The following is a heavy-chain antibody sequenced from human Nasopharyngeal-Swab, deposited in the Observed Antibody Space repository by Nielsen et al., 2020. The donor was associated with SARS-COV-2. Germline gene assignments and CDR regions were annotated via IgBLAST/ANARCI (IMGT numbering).Heavy chain of an antibody. CDR3: ARKYYGDYGISAFDI. CDR2: INHSGST. CDR1: GGSFSGYY. J-gene: IGHJ3*02. Sequence: GSLRLSCAVYGGSFSGYYWSWIRQPPGKGLEWIGEINHSGSTNYNPSLKSRVTISVDTSKNQFSLKLSSVTAADTAVYYCARKYYGDYGISAFDIWGQGTMVTVSS. V-gene: IGHV4-34*01. D-gene: IGHD4-17*01.